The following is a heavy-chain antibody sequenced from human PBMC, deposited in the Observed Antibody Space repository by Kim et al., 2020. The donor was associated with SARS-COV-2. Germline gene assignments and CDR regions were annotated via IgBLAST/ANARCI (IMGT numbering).Heavy chain of an antibody. D-gene: IGHD6-13*01. J-gene: IGHJ4*02. CDR3: ARHNVGQYSSSWSFWDTPAGPYRY. Sequence: SETLSLTCTVSGGSISSSSYYWGWIRQPPGKGLEWIGSIYYSGSTYYNPSLKSRVTISVDTSKNQFSLKLSSVTAADTAVYYCARHNVGQYSSSWSFWDTPAGPYRYWGQGTLVTVSS. CDR2: IYYSGST. V-gene: IGHV4-39*01. CDR1: GGSISSSSYY.